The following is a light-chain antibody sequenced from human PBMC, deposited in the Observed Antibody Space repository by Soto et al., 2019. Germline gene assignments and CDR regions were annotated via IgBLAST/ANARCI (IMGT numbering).Light chain of an antibody. CDR3: QQYGASPIT. V-gene: IGKV3-20*01. CDR1: QSVTNDY. J-gene: IGKJ5*01. Sequence: EDVLTQPPGTLSLSPGERATLSCRASQSVTNDYLARYQHKPGQAPRLLIYGASSGATDIPDRFSGSGSGTDFTLTISRLEPEDFAVYYCQQYGASPITFGPGTRLEIK. CDR2: GAS.